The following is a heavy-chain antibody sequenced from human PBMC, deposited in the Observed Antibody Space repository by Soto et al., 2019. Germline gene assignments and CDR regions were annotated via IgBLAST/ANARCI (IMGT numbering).Heavy chain of an antibody. CDR1: GYTFTSYY. Sequence: ASVKVSCKASGYTFTSYYMHWVRQAPGQGLERMRIINPSGGSTSYAQKFQGRVTMTRDTSTSTVYMELSSLRSEDTAVYFCAIDQTAARPGAYNWFDPWGQGTLVIVSS. J-gene: IGHJ5*02. V-gene: IGHV1-46*01. CDR3: AIDQTAARPGAYNWFDP. D-gene: IGHD6-6*01. CDR2: INPSGGST.